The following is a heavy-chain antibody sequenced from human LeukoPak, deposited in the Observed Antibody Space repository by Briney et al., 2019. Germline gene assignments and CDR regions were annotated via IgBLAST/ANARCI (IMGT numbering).Heavy chain of an antibody. D-gene: IGHD1-7*01. CDR3: ARAGGGPTTLYWYFDI. Sequence: GGSLRLSCAASGFTFSSYAMHWVRQAPGKGLEWVAVISYDGGNKYYADSVKGRFTISRDNSKNTMYMQMNSLRAEDTAVYYCARAGGGPTTLYWYFDIWGRGTLVTVSS. V-gene: IGHV3-30*04. J-gene: IGHJ2*01. CDR2: ISYDGGNK. CDR1: GFTFSSYA.